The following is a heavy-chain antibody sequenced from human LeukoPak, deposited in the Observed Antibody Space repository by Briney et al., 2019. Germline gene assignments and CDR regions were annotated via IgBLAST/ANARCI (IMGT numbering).Heavy chain of an antibody. CDR2: IYSSGST. Sequence: GGSLRLSCAASGFTVSSSYMTWVRQAPGKGLEWVSVIYSSGSTYYADSVKGRFTISRDNSKNTLYPQMNSLRDEDTAVYYCARAYNYGSGTNWGQGTLVTVSS. D-gene: IGHD3-10*01. J-gene: IGHJ4*02. V-gene: IGHV3-53*01. CDR1: GFTVSSSY. CDR3: ARAYNYGSGTN.